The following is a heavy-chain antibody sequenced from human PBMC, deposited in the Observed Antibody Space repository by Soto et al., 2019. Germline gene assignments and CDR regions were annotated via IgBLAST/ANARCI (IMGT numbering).Heavy chain of an antibody. Sequence: ESGGGLVQPGRSLRLSCTASGFTFGDYAMSWFRQAPGKGLEWVGFIRSKAYGGTTEYAASVKGRFTISRDDSKSIAYLQMNSLKTEDTAVYYCTRDPTPDTVTTTLGAFDIWGQGTMVTVSS. D-gene: IGHD4-17*01. CDR1: GFTFGDYA. CDR3: TRDPTPDTVTTTLGAFDI. CDR2: IRSKAYGGTT. J-gene: IGHJ3*02. V-gene: IGHV3-49*03.